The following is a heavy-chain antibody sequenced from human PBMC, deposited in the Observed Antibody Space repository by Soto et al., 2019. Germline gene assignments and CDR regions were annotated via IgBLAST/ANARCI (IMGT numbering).Heavy chain of an antibody. V-gene: IGHV4-61*05. D-gene: IGHD2-2*01. CDR2: IYYSGST. J-gene: IGHJ3*02. Sequence: SETLSLTCTVSGGSISSSIYYWSWIRQPPGKGLEWIGYIYYSGSTNYNPSLKSRVTISVDTSKNQFSLKLSSVTAADTAVYYCARLPDIVVVPAADDAFDIWGQGTMVTVSS. CDR1: GGSISSSIYY. CDR3: ARLPDIVVVPAADDAFDI.